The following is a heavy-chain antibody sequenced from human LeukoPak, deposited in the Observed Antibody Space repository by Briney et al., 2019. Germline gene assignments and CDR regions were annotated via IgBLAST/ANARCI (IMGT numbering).Heavy chain of an antibody. CDR2: ISVYNGNT. D-gene: IGHD5-24*01. V-gene: IGHV1-18*01. Sequence: ASEKVSCKASGYTFTSYRISWVRQAPGPGLEWMGWISVYNGNTNYAQKFQGRGTMTTDTSTSTAYMELRSLRSDDTAVYYCARKDGDIWGQGTMVTVSS. CDR3: ARKDGDI. CDR1: GYTFTSYR. J-gene: IGHJ3*02.